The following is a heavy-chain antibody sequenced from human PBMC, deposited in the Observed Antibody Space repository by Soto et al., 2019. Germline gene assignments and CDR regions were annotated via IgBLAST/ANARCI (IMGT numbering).Heavy chain of an antibody. CDR1: GYSFTSYW. CDR2: IYPGDSDT. V-gene: IGHV5-51*01. J-gene: IGHJ4*02. Sequence: PGESLKISCKGSGYSFTSYWIGWVRQMPGKGLEWMGIIYPGDSDTRYSPSFQGQVTISADKSISTAYLQWTSLKASDTAMYYCARVEMATITTPFDYWRQGTLVTVSS. CDR3: ARVEMATITTPFDY. D-gene: IGHD5-12*01.